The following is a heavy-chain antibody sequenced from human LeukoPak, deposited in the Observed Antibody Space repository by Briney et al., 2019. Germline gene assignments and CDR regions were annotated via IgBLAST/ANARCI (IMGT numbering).Heavy chain of an antibody. Sequence: GASVKVSCKASGYTFTSYGISWVRQPPGQGLEWMGWISAYNGNTNYAQKLQGRVTMTQHTYTKTDYLELWSLRSADTAVYYCARDTSYYYDMDAFDIWGQGTMVTVSS. J-gene: IGHJ3*02. V-gene: IGHV1-18*01. D-gene: IGHD3-22*01. CDR1: GYTFTSYG. CDR2: ISAYNGNT. CDR3: ARDTSYYYDMDAFDI.